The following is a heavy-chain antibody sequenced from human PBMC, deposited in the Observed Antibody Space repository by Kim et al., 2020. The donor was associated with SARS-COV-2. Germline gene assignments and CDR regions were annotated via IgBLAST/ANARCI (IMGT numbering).Heavy chain of an antibody. CDR2: ISSSSSYI. J-gene: IGHJ6*02. Sequence: GGSLRLSCAASGFTFSSYSMNWVRQAPGKGLEWVSSISSSSSYIYYADSVKGRFTISRDNAKNSLYLQMNSLRAEDTAVYYCARERELRDGMDVWGQGTTVTVSS. CDR3: ARERELRDGMDV. V-gene: IGHV3-21*01. CDR1: GFTFSSYS. D-gene: IGHD1-26*01.